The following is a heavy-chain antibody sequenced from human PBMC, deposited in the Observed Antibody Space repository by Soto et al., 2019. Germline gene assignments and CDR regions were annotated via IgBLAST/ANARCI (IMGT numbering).Heavy chain of an antibody. CDR1: GGSVRSGTYY. CDR2: IYRGSP. CDR3: SRDQGLGAGYFAL. J-gene: IGHJ2*01. D-gene: IGHD7-27*01. V-gene: IGHV4-61*01. Sequence: QVQLQESGPGQVKPSETLFLTCTVSGGSVRSGTYYWSWIRQPAGKGLEWMGYIYRGSPNYNPSLESRATISVDTSRTQFSLMLSSVTAADTAVYYCSRDQGLGAGYFALWGRGTLVTVSS.